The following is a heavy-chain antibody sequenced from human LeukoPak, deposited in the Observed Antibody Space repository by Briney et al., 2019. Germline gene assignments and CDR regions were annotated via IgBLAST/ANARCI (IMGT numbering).Heavy chain of an antibody. V-gene: IGHV4-59*08. J-gene: IGHJ4*02. CDR3: ARGADYYDSSGYLYYFDY. CDR1: GGPISSYY. D-gene: IGHD3-22*01. Sequence: PSETLSLTCTVSGGPISSYYWSWIRQPPGKGLEWIGYIYYSGSTNYNPSLKSRVTISVDTSKNQFSLKLSSVTAADTAVYYCARGADYYDSSGYLYYFDYWGQGTLVTVSS. CDR2: IYYSGST.